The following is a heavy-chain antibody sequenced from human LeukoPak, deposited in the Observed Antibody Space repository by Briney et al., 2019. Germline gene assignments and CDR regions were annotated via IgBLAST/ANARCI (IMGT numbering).Heavy chain of an antibody. CDR1: GGSISSYY. CDR2: IYYSGST. CDR3: ARHAREHYGTSWYDY. J-gene: IGHJ4*02. D-gene: IGHD6-13*01. Sequence: SETLSLTCTVSGGSISSYYWSWIRQPPGKGLEWIGYIYYSGSTNYNPSLKSRVTISVDTSKNQFSLKLNSVTATDTAVFYCARHAREHYGTSWYDYWGQGALVTVSS. V-gene: IGHV4-59*08.